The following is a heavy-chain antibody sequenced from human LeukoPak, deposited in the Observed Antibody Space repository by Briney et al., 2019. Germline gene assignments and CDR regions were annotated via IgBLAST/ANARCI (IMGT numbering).Heavy chain of an antibody. CDR1: GGTFSSYA. J-gene: IGHJ4*02. D-gene: IGHD3-16*01. CDR2: ISPSRGST. Sequence: ASVKVSCKASGGTFSSYAISWVRQAPGQGLEWMGIISPSRGSTSYPQKFQGRVTMTRDTSTSTVYMELSSLTSEDTAVYFCARGGTLPLRPDDYWGQGTLVTVSS. V-gene: IGHV1-46*03. CDR3: ARGGTLPLRPDDY.